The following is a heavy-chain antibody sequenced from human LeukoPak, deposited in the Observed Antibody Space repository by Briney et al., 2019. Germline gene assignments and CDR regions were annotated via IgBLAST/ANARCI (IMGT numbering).Heavy chain of an antibody. V-gene: IGHV4-39*01. CDR2: FYYSGST. Sequence: SETLSLTCTVSGGSISSSSYYWGWIRQPPGKGLEWIGSFYYSGSTYYNPSLKSRVTISVDTSKNQFSLKLSSVTAADTAVYYCARPLMRASGAADVWGQGTTVTVSS. D-gene: IGHD3-10*01. CDR3: ARPLMRASGAADV. CDR1: GGSISSSSYY. J-gene: IGHJ6*02.